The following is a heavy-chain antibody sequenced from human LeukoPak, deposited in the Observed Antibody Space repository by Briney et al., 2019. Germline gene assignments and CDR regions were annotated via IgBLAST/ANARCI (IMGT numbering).Heavy chain of an antibody. V-gene: IGHV4-59*01. CDR1: GGSISSYY. Sequence: SETLSLTCTVSGGSISSYYWSWIRQPPGKGLEWIGYTYYSGSTNYNPSLKSRVTISVDTSKNQFSLKLSSVTAADTAVYYCARAGVVPAAIGALDYWGQGTLVTVSS. CDR2: TYYSGST. CDR3: ARAGVVPAAIGALDY. D-gene: IGHD2-2*02. J-gene: IGHJ4*02.